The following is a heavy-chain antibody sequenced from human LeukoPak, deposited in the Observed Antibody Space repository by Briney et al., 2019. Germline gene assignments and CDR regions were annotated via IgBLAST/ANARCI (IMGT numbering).Heavy chain of an antibody. CDR3: ASVSDYDSSGYRADY. J-gene: IGHJ4*02. V-gene: IGHV1-2*06. CDR2: INPNSGGT. Sequence: ASVKVSCKASGYTFTGYYMHWVRQAPGQGLEWMGRINPNSGGTNYAQKFQGRVTMTRDTSISTAYMELSRLRSDDTAVYYCASVSDYDSSGYRADYWGQGTLVTISS. CDR1: GYTFTGYY. D-gene: IGHD3-22*01.